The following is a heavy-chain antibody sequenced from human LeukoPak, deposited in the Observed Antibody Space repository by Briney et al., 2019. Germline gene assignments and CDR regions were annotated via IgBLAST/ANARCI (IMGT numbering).Heavy chain of an antibody. CDR2: ISSSSSYI. Sequence: GGSLRLSCAASGFTFSSYSMNWVRQAPGKGLEWVSSISSSSSYIYYADPVKGRFTISRDNAKNSLYLQMNSLRAEDTALYYCANLGRADYGGNSGVVDYWGQGTLVTVSS. CDR3: ANLGRADYGGNSGVVDY. J-gene: IGHJ4*02. CDR1: GFTFSSYS. V-gene: IGHV3-21*04. D-gene: IGHD4-23*01.